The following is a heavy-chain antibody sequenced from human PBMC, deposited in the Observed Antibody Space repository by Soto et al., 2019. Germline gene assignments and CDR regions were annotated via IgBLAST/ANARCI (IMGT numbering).Heavy chain of an antibody. Sequence: PSETLSLTCAVSDDSISSSYCWSWVRQPPGKGLEWIGEICHDGSTNYNPSLKSRVIISADKSKNQFSLKVNSVTAADTAVFYCARNLGGALYGMDVWGQGTTVT. CDR3: ARNLGGALYGMDV. D-gene: IGHD1-26*01. V-gene: IGHV4-4*02. CDR2: ICHDGST. J-gene: IGHJ6*02. CDR1: DDSISSSYC.